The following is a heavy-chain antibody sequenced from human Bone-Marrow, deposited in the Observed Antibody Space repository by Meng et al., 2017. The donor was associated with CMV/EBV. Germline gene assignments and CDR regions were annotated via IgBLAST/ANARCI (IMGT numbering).Heavy chain of an antibody. CDR2: INPQSGDT. V-gene: IGHV1-2*02. CDR3: ARVRRYCSSTSCYRTMDV. Sequence: ASVKVSCKASGYTFTGHYMHWVRQAPGQGLEWMGWINPQSGDTNYAQNFQGTVTLTRDTSISTAYMELSTLRSDDTAVYYCARVRRYCSSTSCYRTMDVWGQGTTVTVSS. CDR1: GYTFTGHY. J-gene: IGHJ6*02. D-gene: IGHD2-2*01.